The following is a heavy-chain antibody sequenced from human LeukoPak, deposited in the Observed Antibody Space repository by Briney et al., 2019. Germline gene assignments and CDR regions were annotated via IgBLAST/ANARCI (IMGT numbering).Heavy chain of an antibody. V-gene: IGHV4-34*01. D-gene: IGHD3-16*02. CDR1: GGSFSGYY. CDR3: ARGYRAHQTFYSYHYFDS. CDR2: INHFGST. Sequence: SETLSVTCAVYGGSFSGYYWNWIRQPPGKGLEWIGEINHFGSTNYNPSLKSRVTISGDTSKKQFSLKVKSVTAADTAVYYCARGYRAHQTFYSYHYFDSWAQGTLVTVSS. J-gene: IGHJ4*02.